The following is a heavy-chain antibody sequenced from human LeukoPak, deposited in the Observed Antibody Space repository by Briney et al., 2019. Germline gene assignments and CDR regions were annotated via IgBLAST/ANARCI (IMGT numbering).Heavy chain of an antibody. V-gene: IGHV1-2*02. Sequence: ASVKVSCKASGYTFTGYYMHWVRQAPGQGLEWMGWVNPNSGGTNYAQKFQGRVTMTRDTSISTAYMELSRLRSDDTAVYYCARVGWATVTTGMDYWGQGTLVTVSS. CDR2: VNPNSGGT. CDR3: ARVGWATVTTGMDY. J-gene: IGHJ4*02. CDR1: GYTFTGYY. D-gene: IGHD4-17*01.